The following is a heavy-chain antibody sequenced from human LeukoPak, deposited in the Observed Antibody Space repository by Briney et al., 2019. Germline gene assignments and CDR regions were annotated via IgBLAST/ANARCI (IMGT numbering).Heavy chain of an antibody. CDR3: ARYYSSGSSDY. CDR2: IYYSGST. J-gene: IGHJ4*02. Sequence: PSETLSLTCAVSGVSISSGGYSWSWIRQPPGKGLEWIGYIYYSGSTNYNPSLKSRVTISVDTSKNQFSLKLSSVTAADTAVYYCARYYSSGSSDYWGQGTLVTVSS. CDR1: GVSISSGGYS. V-gene: IGHV4-61*08. D-gene: IGHD6-19*01.